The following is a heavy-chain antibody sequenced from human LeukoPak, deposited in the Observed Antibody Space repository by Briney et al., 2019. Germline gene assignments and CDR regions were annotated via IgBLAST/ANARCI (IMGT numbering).Heavy chain of an antibody. CDR2: ISAYNGNT. CDR3: ARLEYSSGWYGYYYYYYMDV. V-gene: IGHV1-2*02. CDR1: GYTFTGYY. J-gene: IGHJ6*03. D-gene: IGHD6-19*01. Sequence: ASVKVSCKASGYTFTGYYMHWVRQAPGQGLEWMGWISAYNGNTNYAQKFQGRVTMTRDTSISTAYMELSSLRSEDTAVYYCARLEYSSGWYGYYYYYYMDVWGKGTTVTVSS.